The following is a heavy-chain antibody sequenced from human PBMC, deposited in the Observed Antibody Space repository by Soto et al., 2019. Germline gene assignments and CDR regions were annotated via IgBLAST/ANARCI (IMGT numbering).Heavy chain of an antibody. Sequence: TLSPTCTVSGASIKISDYHWSWTRQSPAKGLEWIGYIHNSGTSFYNPSLRGRVTVTLDTSRSQFSLTLASVTAADTAVYYCVREERIAAPQLDYWGQGIQVTVSS. CDR1: GASIKISDYH. J-gene: IGHJ4*02. CDR2: IHNSGTS. D-gene: IGHD6-6*01. V-gene: IGHV4-30-4*01. CDR3: VREERIAAPQLDY.